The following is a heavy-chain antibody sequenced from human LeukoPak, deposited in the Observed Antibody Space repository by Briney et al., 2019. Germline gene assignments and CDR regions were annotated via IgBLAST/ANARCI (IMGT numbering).Heavy chain of an antibody. Sequence: GGSLRLSCAASGFSVSINYMTWVRHAPGKGLEWVSVVYSGESTSYADSVKGRFTISRDNSKNTLYLQMNSLRAEDTALYYCARDADISNHYSYFDYWGQGALVTVSS. V-gene: IGHV3-66*01. D-gene: IGHD3-22*01. CDR1: GFSVSINY. J-gene: IGHJ4*02. CDR2: VYSGEST. CDR3: ARDADISNHYSYFDY.